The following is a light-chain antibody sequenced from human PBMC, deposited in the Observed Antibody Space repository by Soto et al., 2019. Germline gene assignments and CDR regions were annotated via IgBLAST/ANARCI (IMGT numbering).Light chain of an antibody. V-gene: IGLV2-14*01. CDR1: SSDVGGYNY. CDR2: EVS. CDR3: RSYTSSSTLYV. J-gene: IGLJ1*01. Sequence: QSALTQPASVSGSPGQSITISCTGTSSDVGGYNYVSWYQQHPGKAPKLMIFEVSNRPSGVSYRFSGSKSGNTASLTISGLQAEDEADYYCRSYTSSSTLYVFGSGTKLTVL.